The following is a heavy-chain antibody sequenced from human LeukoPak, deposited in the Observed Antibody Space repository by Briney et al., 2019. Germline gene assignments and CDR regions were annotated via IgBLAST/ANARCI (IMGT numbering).Heavy chain of an antibody. CDR3: ARERSGAFDY. V-gene: IGHV3-30*15. J-gene: IGHJ4*02. CDR1: GFTFRSHP. D-gene: IGHD3-10*01. CDR2: ISYDGTNK. Sequence: GGSLRLSCAAPGFTFRSHPMHWVRQAPRKGLEWVAIISYDGTNKDYADSVKGRFTMSRDNSQNTLFLQMSSLRVEDTAVYYCARERSGAFDYWGQGTLVTVSS.